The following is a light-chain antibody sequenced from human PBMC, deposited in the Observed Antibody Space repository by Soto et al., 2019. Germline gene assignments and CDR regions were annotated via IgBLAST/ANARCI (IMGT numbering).Light chain of an antibody. CDR2: GAS. J-gene: IGKJ1*01. Sequence: EIVLTQSPGTLSFSPGERATLSFRASQSVSSSHLAWYQQKPGQAPRLLIYGASNRATGIPDRFSGSGSGTDFTLTISRLEPEDFAVYYCQQYGSSGTFGQGTKVDIK. V-gene: IGKV3-20*01. CDR3: QQYGSSGT. CDR1: QSVSSSH.